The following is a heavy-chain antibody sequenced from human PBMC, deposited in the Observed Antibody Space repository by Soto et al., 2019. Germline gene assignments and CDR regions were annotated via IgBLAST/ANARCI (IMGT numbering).Heavy chain of an antibody. CDR2: IYYSGST. V-gene: IGHV4-39*01. CDR3: ARVLFRSGYYTEYYYYYYMDV. Sequence: SETLSLTCTVSGGSISSSSYYWGWIRQPPGKGLEWIGSIYYSGSTYYNPSLKSRVTISVDTSKNQFSLRLSSVTAADTAVYYCARVLFRSGYYTEYYYYYYMDVWGKGTTVTVS. D-gene: IGHD3-3*01. J-gene: IGHJ6*03. CDR1: GGSISSSSYY.